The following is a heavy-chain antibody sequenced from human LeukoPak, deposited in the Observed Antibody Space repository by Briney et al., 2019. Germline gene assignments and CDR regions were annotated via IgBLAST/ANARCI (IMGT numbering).Heavy chain of an antibody. CDR2: IYQSGST. CDR1: GYSISSGYY. Sequence: SDTQSLICSVSGYSISSGYYWGSIRQPPGKGLEWIGSIYQSGSTYYNPSLKSRPTISVDTSKNQFSLKLSSVTAADTAVYYCARLAWGRLDYWGQGTLVTVSS. J-gene: IGHJ4*02. D-gene: IGHD7-27*01. CDR3: ARLAWGRLDY. V-gene: IGHV4-38-2*02.